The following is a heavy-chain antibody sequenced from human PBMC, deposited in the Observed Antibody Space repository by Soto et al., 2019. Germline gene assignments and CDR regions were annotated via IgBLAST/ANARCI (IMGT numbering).Heavy chain of an antibody. V-gene: IGHV1-2*04. CDR1: GYSFTDYH. J-gene: IGHJ6*02. D-gene: IGHD2-8*01. CDR2: INPKSGGT. CDR3: ARGHSTDCSNGVCSFFYNHQMDV. Sequence: ASVKVSCKASGYSFTDYHIHWVRQAPGQGLEWLGRINPKSGGTSTAQKFQGWVTMTRDRSISTVYMELTRLRSDDTAVYFCARGHSTDCSNGVCSFFYNHQMDVWGQGTTVTVSS.